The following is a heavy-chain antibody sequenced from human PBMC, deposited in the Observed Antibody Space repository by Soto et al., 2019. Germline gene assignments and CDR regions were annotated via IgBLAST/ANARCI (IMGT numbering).Heavy chain of an antibody. CDR2: ISSNSNYI. Sequence: EVQLVESGGGLVKPGGSLRLSCAASGFTFSSYSMNCVRQAPGKGLECVSSISSNSNYIYYADSVKGRFTISRDNAKNSLYLQMNSLRAENRAVYYCAKGGGGDGFVYWGQGTLVTVPS. D-gene: IGHD2-21*02. CDR1: GFTFSSYS. CDR3: AKGGGGDGFVY. J-gene: IGHJ4*02. V-gene: IGHV3-21*01.